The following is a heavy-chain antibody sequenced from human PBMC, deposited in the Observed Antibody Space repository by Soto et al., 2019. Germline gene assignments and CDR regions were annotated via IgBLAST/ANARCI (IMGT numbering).Heavy chain of an antibody. J-gene: IGHJ4*02. V-gene: IGHV4-39*01. D-gene: IGHD3-3*01. CDR3: LRPVVRFLEWPFVY. CDR2: FYYTGST. CDR1: GGSISSTNYF. Sequence: SETLSLTCTVSGGSISSTNYFWGWIRQPPGKGLEWIGSFYYTGSTYYNPSLKSRVTISVDTSKNQFYLKLSSVTAADTAVYYCLRPVVRFLEWPFVYWGQGTLVTVSS.